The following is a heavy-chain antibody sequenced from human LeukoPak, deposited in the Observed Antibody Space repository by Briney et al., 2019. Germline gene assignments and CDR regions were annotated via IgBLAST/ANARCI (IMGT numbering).Heavy chain of an antibody. CDR2: IYPGDSDT. CDR3: ARENYYDSSALD. D-gene: IGHD3-22*01. CDR1: GYGFTSYW. V-gene: IGHV5-51*01. Sequence: GESLQISYKGSGYGFTSYWIGWVRPRPGKGLEWMGIIYPGDSDTRYSPSFQGQVTISADKSISTAYLQWSSLKASDTAMYYCARENYYDSSALDWGQGTMVTVSS. J-gene: IGHJ3*01.